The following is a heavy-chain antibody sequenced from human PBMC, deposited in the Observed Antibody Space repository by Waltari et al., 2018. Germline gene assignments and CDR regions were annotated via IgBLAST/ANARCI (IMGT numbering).Heavy chain of an antibody. CDR1: GFTFSSYS. J-gene: IGHJ6*02. CDR3: ARRLTVTPSSYWERSYGMDV. V-gene: IGHV3-21*01. CDR2: ISSSSSYI. Sequence: EVQLVESGGGLVKPGGSLRLSCAASGFTFSSYSMNWVRQAPGKGLEWVSSISSSSSYIYYADSVKGRFTISRDNAKNSLYLQMNSLRAEDTAVYYCARRLTVTPSSYWERSYGMDVWGQGTTVTVSS. D-gene: IGHD4-4*01.